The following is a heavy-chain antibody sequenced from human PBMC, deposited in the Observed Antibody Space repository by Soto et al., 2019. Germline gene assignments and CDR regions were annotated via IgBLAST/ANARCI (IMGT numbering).Heavy chain of an antibody. Sequence: ASVKVSCKASGGTFSSYTISWVRQAPGQGLEWMGRIIPILGIANYAQKFQGRVTITADKSTSTAYMELSSLRSEDTAVYYCAAWDYYDSSGYYPLPPGSRRSGMDVWGQGTTVTVSS. J-gene: IGHJ6*02. CDR1: GGTFSSYT. D-gene: IGHD3-22*01. CDR2: IIPILGIA. CDR3: AAWDYYDSSGYYPLPPGSRRSGMDV. V-gene: IGHV1-69*02.